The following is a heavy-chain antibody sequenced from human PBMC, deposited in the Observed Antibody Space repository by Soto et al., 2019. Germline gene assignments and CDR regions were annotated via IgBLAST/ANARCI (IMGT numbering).Heavy chain of an antibody. D-gene: IGHD4-4*01. J-gene: IGHJ5*02. CDR3: AGDSNESWFYN. CDR1: GYSVRSGHY. Sequence: TSETLSLTCTVSGYSVRSGHYWGWVRQSPGKGLEWIASVQHFGTTLYNPSLKTRVTVSVDTSKNQFSLRLSFVTAADTAVYYCAGDSNESWFYNWGQGTQVTV. CDR2: VQHFGTT. V-gene: IGHV4-38-2*02.